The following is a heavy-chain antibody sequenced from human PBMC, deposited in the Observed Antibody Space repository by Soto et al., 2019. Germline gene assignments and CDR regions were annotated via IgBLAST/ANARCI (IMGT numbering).Heavy chain of an antibody. CDR2: MSGSGAST. V-gene: IGHV3-23*01. J-gene: IGHJ4*02. CDR1: GFTFGNYA. D-gene: IGHD3-10*01. CDR3: ARGPGATLYYFDY. Sequence: PGGSLRLSCAASGFTFGNYAMTWVRQAPGKGLEWVSSMSGSGASTYYADSVKGRFTISRDNSKNTLYLQMNSLRADDTAVYYCARGPGATLYYFDYWGQGTLVTVSS.